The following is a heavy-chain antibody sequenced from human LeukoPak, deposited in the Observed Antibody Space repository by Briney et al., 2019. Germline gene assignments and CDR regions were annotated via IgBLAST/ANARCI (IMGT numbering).Heavy chain of an antibody. CDR3: AKGHYSNLYYYMDV. CDR1: GFTFSSYG. V-gene: IGHV3-30*02. J-gene: IGHJ6*03. D-gene: IGHD4-11*01. Sequence: GGSPRLSCAASGFTFSSYGMHWVRQAPGKGLEWVAFIRYDGSNKYYADSVKGRFTISRDNSKNTLYLQMNSLRAEDTAVYYCAKGHYSNLYYYMDVWGKGTTVTVSS. CDR2: IRYDGSNK.